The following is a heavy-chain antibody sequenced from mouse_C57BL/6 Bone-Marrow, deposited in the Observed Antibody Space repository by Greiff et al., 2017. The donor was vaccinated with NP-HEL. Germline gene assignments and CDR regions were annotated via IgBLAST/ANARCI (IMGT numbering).Heavy chain of an antibody. CDR2: IYPGDGDT. D-gene: IGHD1-1*01. Sequence: QVQLKESGPELVKPGASVKISCKASGYAFSSSWMNWVKQRPGKGLEWIGRIYPGDGDTNYNGKFKGKATLTADKSSSPAYMDLRRLTSEDSGVFFCASDYYGRGFANWGQGTLVTVSA. J-gene: IGHJ3*01. CDR3: ASDYYGRGFAN. CDR1: GYAFSSSW. V-gene: IGHV1-82*01.